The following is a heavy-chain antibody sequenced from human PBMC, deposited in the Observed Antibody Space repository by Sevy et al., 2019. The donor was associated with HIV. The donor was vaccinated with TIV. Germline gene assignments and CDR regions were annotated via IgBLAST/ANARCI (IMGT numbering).Heavy chain of an antibody. D-gene: IGHD3-9*01. Sequence: GGSLRLSCAASGFTFSDYYMSWIRQAPGKGLEWVSYISSSSSYTNYADSVKGRFTISRDNAKNSLYLQMNSLRAEDTAVYYCAREYRYYDILTGYYNDRSFDYWGQGTLVTVSS. CDR2: ISSSSSYT. V-gene: IGHV3-11*06. J-gene: IGHJ4*02. CDR3: AREYRYYDILTGYYNDRSFDY. CDR1: GFTFSDYY.